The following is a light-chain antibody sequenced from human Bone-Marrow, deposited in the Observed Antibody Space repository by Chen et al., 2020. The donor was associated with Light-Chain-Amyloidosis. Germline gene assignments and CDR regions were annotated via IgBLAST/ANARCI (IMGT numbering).Light chain of an antibody. CDR1: QTISSNY. Sequence: IVLTQSPGTLSLCPGDGPNLSCMDSQTISSNYLTWYQQKFGQAPRLLIYGSSSRVTGIPDRFTVSGSGTDITRTINRLEPEDFAMYYCQQYGTSPLTFGGGTKVEIK. J-gene: IGKJ4*01. V-gene: IGKV3-20*01. CDR3: QQYGTSPLT. CDR2: GSS.